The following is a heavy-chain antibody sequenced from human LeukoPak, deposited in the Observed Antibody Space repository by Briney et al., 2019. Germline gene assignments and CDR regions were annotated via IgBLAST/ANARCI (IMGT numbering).Heavy chain of an antibody. CDR3: AAFITTKLDY. Sequence: GGSLRLSCAASGFTFSSYSMNWVRQAPGMGLEWVSSISSSSSCIYYADSVKGRFIISRDNSRNTVILEMNTLRTEDTAVYFCAAFITTKLDYWGQGILVTVSS. D-gene: IGHD3-22*01. V-gene: IGHV3-21*01. CDR1: GFTFSSYS. CDR2: ISSSSSCI. J-gene: IGHJ4*02.